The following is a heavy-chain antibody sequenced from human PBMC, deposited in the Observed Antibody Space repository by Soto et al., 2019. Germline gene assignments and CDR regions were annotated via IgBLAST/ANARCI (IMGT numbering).Heavy chain of an antibody. V-gene: IGHV4-34*01. D-gene: IGHD3-22*01. CDR2: INHSGST. Sequence: SETLSLTCAVYGGSFSGHYWSWILQPPGKXLEWIGEINHSGSTNSNPSLKSRVTISVDTSKNQFSLKLRSVTAADTAVYYCARGISMIVEVQRDAPDKYHFDSWGQGTLVTVSS. CDR3: ARGISMIVEVQRDAPDKYHFDS. J-gene: IGHJ4*02. CDR1: GGSFSGHY.